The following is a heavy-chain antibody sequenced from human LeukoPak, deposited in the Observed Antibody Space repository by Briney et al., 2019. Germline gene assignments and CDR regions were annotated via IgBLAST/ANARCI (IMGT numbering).Heavy chain of an antibody. CDR3: ARDLAASDKTSPN. J-gene: IGHJ4*02. Sequence: PGGSLRLSCAASGFTFSSYSMNWVRQAPGKGLEWVSSISSSSSYIYYADSVKGRFTISRDNAKNSLYLQMNSLRAEDTAVYYCARDLAASDKTSPNWGQGTLVTVSS. D-gene: IGHD1-1*01. CDR1: GFTFSSYS. V-gene: IGHV3-21*01. CDR2: ISSSSSYI.